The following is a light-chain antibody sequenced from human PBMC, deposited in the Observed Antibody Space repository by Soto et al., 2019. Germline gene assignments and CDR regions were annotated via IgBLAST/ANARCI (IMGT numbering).Light chain of an antibody. Sequence: ETVLTQYPGTVSLSPGERATLSCRASQSISSGYLAWYQQRPGQAPRLLISGASNRATGIPDRFSGSGSGTDFTLTISRLEPEDFAVYYCQQYGGSPLVTFGGGTKVEIK. J-gene: IGKJ4*01. CDR3: QQYGGSPLVT. V-gene: IGKV3-20*01. CDR2: GAS. CDR1: QSISSGY.